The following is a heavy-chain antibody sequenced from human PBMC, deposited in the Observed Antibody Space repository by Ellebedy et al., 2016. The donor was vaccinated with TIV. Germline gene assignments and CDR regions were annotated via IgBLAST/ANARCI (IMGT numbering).Heavy chain of an antibody. V-gene: IGHV3-74*01. J-gene: IGHJ3*02. Sequence: GGSLRLSCAASGFTFSNYWMHWVRQAPGKGLVWVSHINSDGSGTIYADSVEGRFTISRDNAQNTLDLQMNSLRAEDTAVYYCANLPLGAFDIWGQGTMVTVSS. CDR1: GFTFSNYW. CDR2: INSDGSGT. CDR3: ANLPLGAFDI. D-gene: IGHD7-27*01.